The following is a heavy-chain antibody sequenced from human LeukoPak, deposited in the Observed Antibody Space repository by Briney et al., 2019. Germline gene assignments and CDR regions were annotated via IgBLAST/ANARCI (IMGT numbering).Heavy chain of an antibody. CDR1: GFTFSSYV. Sequence: GGSLRLSCAASGFTFSSYVMSWVRQAPGKGLEWVSVISGSGSNTYYADSVKGRFSISRDNSKNTLYLQMNNLRAEDTAVYYCAREASILDYWGQGALVTASP. CDR2: ISGSGSNT. J-gene: IGHJ4*02. V-gene: IGHV3-23*01. CDR3: AREASILDY.